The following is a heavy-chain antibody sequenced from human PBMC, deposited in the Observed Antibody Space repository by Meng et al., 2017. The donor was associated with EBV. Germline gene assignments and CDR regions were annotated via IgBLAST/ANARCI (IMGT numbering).Heavy chain of an antibody. CDR1: GYAFTSYI. V-gene: IGHV1-3*01. D-gene: IGHD2-21*01. CDR3: VRGPPVGVPGPGDY. J-gene: IGHJ4*02. CDR2: INVGVGYT. Sequence: QVKLVQSGVGVKNPGGSVKVSCKASGYAFTSYILHWVRQAPGQRLEWMGWINVGVGYTKYSQKFQGRVTISSDTSATTGYMELSSLRSEDTAVYYCVRGPPVGVPGPGDYWGQGTLVTVSS.